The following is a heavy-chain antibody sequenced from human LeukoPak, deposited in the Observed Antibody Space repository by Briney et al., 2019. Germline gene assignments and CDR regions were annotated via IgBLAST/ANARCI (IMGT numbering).Heavy chain of an antibody. J-gene: IGHJ6*03. V-gene: IGHV4-4*07. CDR3: ARTTEGGYTYDYFYYYYMDV. Sequence: SETLSLTCTVSGGSISSYYWSWIRQPAGKGLESIGHISTSESTNYNPSLKSRVTMSVDTSKNQFSLKLSSVTAADTAVYYCARTTEGGYTYDYFYYYYMDVWGKGTTVTISS. CDR1: GGSISSYY. CDR2: ISTSEST. D-gene: IGHD5-18*01.